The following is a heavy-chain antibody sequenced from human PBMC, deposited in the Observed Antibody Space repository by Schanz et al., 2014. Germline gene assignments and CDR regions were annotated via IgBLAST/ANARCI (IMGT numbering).Heavy chain of an antibody. CDR2: INPIGGGT. CDR3: ARAPAAYCSDTSCVGTPFDY. D-gene: IGHD2-2*01. J-gene: IGHJ4*02. Sequence: QVQLVQSGAEVKKPGASVKVSCKASGYTFVSYSMHWVRQAPGQGLEWMGIINPIGGGTSYALRYQDRVTVTRDTSRSTVYMDLSSLRSEDTAVYYCARAPAAYCSDTSCVGTPFDYWGQGTLVTVSS. CDR1: GYTFVSYS. V-gene: IGHV1-46*03.